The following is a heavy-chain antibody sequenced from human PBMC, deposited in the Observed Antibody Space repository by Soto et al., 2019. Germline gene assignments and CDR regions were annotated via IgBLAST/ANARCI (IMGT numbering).Heavy chain of an antibody. J-gene: IGHJ4*02. Sequence: SVKVSRKTPGGMFSSYAMSLVRHSLGQGLELIGRIVPILDTSTYAPKFQGIVTFSSVESTRTVYMELSSLRSDHTAVYYCVRLLAIPGYSHNWGQGTLVTDSS. CDR1: GGMFSSYA. CDR2: IVPILDTS. CDR3: VRLLAIPGYSHN. V-gene: IGHV1-69*11.